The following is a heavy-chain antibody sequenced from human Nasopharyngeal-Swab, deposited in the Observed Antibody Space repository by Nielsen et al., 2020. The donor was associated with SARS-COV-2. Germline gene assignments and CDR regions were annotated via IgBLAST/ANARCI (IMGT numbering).Heavy chain of an antibody. CDR3: ATDLPVRRSEWELLQAPYYYYGMDV. Sequence: ASVKVSCKASGYTFTGYYMHWVRQAPGKGLEWMGGFDPEDGETIYAQKFQGRVTMTEDTSTDTAYMELSSLRSEDTAVYYCATDLPVRRSEWELLQAPYYYYGMDVWGQGTTVTVSS. CDR1: GYTFTGYY. CDR2: FDPEDGET. V-gene: IGHV1-24*01. D-gene: IGHD1-26*01. J-gene: IGHJ6*02.